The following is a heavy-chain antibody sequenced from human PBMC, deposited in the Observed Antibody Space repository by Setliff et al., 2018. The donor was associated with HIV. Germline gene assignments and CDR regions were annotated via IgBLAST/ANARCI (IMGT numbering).Heavy chain of an antibody. CDR1: GFTFSRYW. CDR2: IDNDTTTT. CDR3: AILSYSSG. Sequence: GGSLRLSCAASGFTFSRYWMHWVRQAPGQGLVWVSGIDNDTTTTAYADSVKGRFSISRDNAKNTLYLQMNDLRGEDTAVYYCAILSYSSGWGQGTQVTVSS. J-gene: IGHJ4*02. D-gene: IGHD1-26*01. V-gene: IGHV3-74*01.